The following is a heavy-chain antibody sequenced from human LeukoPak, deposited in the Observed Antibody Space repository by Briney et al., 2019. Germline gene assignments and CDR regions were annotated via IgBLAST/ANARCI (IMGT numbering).Heavy chain of an antibody. J-gene: IGHJ4*02. Sequence: PGRSLRLSCAASGFTFSDYAMHWVRQAPGKGLEWVAVISYDGINQYYADSVKGRFTISRDNSKNTLYLQMNSLRAEDTAVYYCAKPSWSYCGGDCYYDYWGQGTLVTVSS. V-gene: IGHV3-30*04. D-gene: IGHD2-21*02. CDR1: GFTFSDYA. CDR3: AKPSWSYCGGDCYYDY. CDR2: ISYDGINQ.